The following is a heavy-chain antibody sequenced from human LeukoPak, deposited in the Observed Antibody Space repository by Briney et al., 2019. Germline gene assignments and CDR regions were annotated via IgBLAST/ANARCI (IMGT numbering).Heavy chain of an antibody. D-gene: IGHD6-13*01. CDR2: INPNSGGT. CDR1: GYTFTGYY. J-gene: IGHJ5*02. V-gene: IGHV1-2*02. CDR3: ARGKLAAPGRTGYNWFAP. Sequence: ASVKVSCKASGYTFTGYYIHWVRQAPGQGLEWMGWINPNSGGTNYAQKFQGRVTMPRDTPITTAYMELSGLRSDDTAIYYCARGKLAAPGRTGYNWFAPGGQGTLVTVSS.